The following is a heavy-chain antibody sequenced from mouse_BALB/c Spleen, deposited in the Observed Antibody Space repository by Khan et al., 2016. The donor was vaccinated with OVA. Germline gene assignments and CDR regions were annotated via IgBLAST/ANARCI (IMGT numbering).Heavy chain of an antibody. V-gene: IGHV14-3*02. J-gene: IGHJ3*01. CDR3: ATLYGNPFAY. CDR2: IDPPNDDS. Sequence: EVQLQQSGAELVKPGASVKLSCSASGFNIKDTYIHWVKQRPEQGLEWIGRIDPPNDDSKYGPKFQDKATLTADTSSNTVYLQLSSLTSEDTAVYYCATLYGNPFAYSGQGTLVSVSA. CDR1: GFNIKDTY. D-gene: IGHD2-1*01.